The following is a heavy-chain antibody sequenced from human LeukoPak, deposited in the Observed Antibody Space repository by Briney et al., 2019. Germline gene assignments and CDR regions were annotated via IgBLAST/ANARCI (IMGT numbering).Heavy chain of an antibody. CDR3: ARHTGSTGAFDI. J-gene: IGHJ3*02. CDR2: IYPADSDS. V-gene: IGHV5-51*01. Sequence: HGECLKISCKGSGYSFTGYWIGWVRQMPGKGLEWMGMIYPADSDSRYIPSFQGQVTISADKSINTAYLQWSSLKASDTAMYYCARHTGSTGAFDIWGQGTMVTVSS. CDR1: GYSFTGYW. D-gene: IGHD1-1*01.